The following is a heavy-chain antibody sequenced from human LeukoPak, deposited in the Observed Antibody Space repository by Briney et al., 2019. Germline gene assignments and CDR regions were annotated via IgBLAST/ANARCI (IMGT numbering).Heavy chain of an antibody. CDR2: VSGADGTT. CDR3: AKSRSGSANWALQIFDN. J-gene: IGHJ4*02. Sequence: AGGSLRLSCAASGFTFSAYGMSWVRQSPRKELEWVSGVSGADGTTYYADYVKGRFTISRDNSNNSLFVQMNSLRAEDTAVYFCAKSRSGSANWALQIFDNWGQGTLVTVSS. CDR1: GFTFSAYG. V-gene: IGHV3-23*01. D-gene: IGHD1-1*01.